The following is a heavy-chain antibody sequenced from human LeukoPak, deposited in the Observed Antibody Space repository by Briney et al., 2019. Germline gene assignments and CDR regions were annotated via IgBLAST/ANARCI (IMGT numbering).Heavy chain of an antibody. J-gene: IGHJ4*02. CDR2: ISTSSTTI. V-gene: IGHV3-11*04. D-gene: IGHD2-2*01. Sequence: GGSLRLSCAASGFTFSDYYMSWIRQAPGKGLEWVSYISTSSTTIYYADSVKGRFTISRDNAKNSLYLQMNSLRAEDTAEYYCARTPSYQLLPYYFDYWGQGTLVTVSS. CDR3: ARTPSYQLLPYYFDY. CDR1: GFTFSDYY.